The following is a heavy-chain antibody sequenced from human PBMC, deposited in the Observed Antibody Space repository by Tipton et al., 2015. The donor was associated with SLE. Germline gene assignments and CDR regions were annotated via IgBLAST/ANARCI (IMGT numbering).Heavy chain of an antibody. D-gene: IGHD1-14*01. V-gene: IGHV4-59*11. CDR3: AALPDSGALDY. CDR1: GGFISSHY. J-gene: IGHJ4*02. Sequence: TLSLTCTVSGGFISSHYWSWIRQPPGKGLEWIGYIYYSGSTNYNPSLKSRVTISVDTSKNQFSLKLSSVTAADTAVYYCAALPDSGALDYWGQGTLVTVSS. CDR2: IYYSGST.